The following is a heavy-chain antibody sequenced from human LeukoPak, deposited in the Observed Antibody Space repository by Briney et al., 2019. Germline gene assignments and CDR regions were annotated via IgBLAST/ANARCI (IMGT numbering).Heavy chain of an antibody. J-gene: IGHJ6*02. Sequence: GGSLRLSCAASGFIVSRNYMNWVRQAPGKGLEWVSVIYSGGSTYYADSVKGRFTITRDNSKNTVYLRMNSLRAEDMAVYYCARDSETETGWYYYGMDVWGQGTTVTVSS. CDR1: GFIVSRNY. CDR2: IYSGGST. D-gene: IGHD1-1*01. V-gene: IGHV3-53*01. CDR3: ARDSETETGWYYYGMDV.